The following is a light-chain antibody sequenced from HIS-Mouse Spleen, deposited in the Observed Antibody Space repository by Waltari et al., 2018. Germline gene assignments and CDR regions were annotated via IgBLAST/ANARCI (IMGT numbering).Light chain of an antibody. V-gene: IGLV2-11*01. Sequence: QSALTQPRSVSGSPGQSVTISCTGTSSDVGGYNYVSWYQQHPGKAPKLMIYDVSKRPSGFPDRFSGSKSGNTASLTLSGLQAEDEADYYCCSYAGSYTWVFGGGTKLTVL. CDR3: CSYAGSYTWV. J-gene: IGLJ3*02. CDR1: SSDVGGYNY. CDR2: DVS.